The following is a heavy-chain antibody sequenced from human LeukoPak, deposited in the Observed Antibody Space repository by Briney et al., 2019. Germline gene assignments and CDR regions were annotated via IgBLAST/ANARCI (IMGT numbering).Heavy chain of an antibody. CDR1: GFTFSSYG. CDR3: ARDANSYSSFDY. V-gene: IGHV3-33*01. J-gene: IGHJ4*02. CDR2: IWYDGSNK. Sequence: GGSLRLSCAASGFTFSSYGMHWVRRAPGKGLEWVAVIWYDGSNKYHADPVKGRFTISRDNSKNTLYLQMNSLRAEDTAVYYCARDANSYSSFDYWGQGTLVTVSS. D-gene: IGHD6-13*01.